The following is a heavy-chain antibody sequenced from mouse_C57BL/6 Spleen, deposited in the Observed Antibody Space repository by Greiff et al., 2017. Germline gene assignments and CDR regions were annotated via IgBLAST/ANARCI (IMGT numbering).Heavy chain of an antibody. CDR1: GYTFTSYW. Sequence: QVQLQQSGAELVKPGASVKVSCKASGYTFTSYWMHWVKQRPGQGLEWIGRIHPSDSDPNYNQKFKGKATLTVDKSSSTAYMQLSSLTSEDSAVYYCAPTAQATTWFAYWGQGTLVTVSA. D-gene: IGHD3-2*02. CDR3: APTAQATTWFAY. CDR2: IHPSDSDP. J-gene: IGHJ3*01. V-gene: IGHV1-74*01.